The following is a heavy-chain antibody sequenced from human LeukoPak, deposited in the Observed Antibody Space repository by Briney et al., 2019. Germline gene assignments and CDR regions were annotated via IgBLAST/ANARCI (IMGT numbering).Heavy chain of an antibody. Sequence: ETLSLTCTVSGYSISSGYYWGWIRQPPGKGLEWVANIKQDGSEKYYVDSVKGRFAISRDNAKNSLYLQMNSLRAEDTAVYYCARLRVGYFDYWGQGTLVTVSS. J-gene: IGHJ4*02. D-gene: IGHD1-26*01. CDR1: GYSISSGYY. V-gene: IGHV3-7*01. CDR2: IKQDGSEK. CDR3: ARLRVGYFDY.